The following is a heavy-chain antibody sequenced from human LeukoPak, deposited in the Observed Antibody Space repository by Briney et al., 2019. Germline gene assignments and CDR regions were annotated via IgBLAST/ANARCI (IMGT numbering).Heavy chain of an antibody. CDR1: GGSISSYY. CDR2: IYYSGST. D-gene: IGHD6-13*01. CDR3: ARDGHSSSWYRTGGDNWFDP. J-gene: IGHJ5*02. V-gene: IGHV4-59*01. Sequence: SETLSLTCTVSGGSISSYYWSWIRQPPGKGLEWIGYIYYSGSTNYNPSLKSRVTISVDTSKNQFSLKLSSVTAADTAVYYCARDGHSSSWYRTGGDNWFDPWGQGTLVTVSS.